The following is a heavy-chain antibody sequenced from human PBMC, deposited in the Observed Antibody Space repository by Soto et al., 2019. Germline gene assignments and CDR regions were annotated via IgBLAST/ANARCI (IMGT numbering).Heavy chain of an antibody. CDR2: ISGSGGST. Sequence: EVQLLESGGGLVQPGGSLRLSCAASGFTFSSYAMSWVRQAPGKGLEWVSAISGSGGSTYYADSSKGRFTISRDNSESTLYLQMNSLRVEDTAVYYCAKDPRPGGMDVWGQGTTVTVSS. CDR1: GFTFSSYA. V-gene: IGHV3-23*01. J-gene: IGHJ6*02. CDR3: AKDPRPGGMDV.